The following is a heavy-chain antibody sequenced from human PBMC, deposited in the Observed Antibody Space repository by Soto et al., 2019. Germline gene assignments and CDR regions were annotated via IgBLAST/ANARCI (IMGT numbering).Heavy chain of an antibody. CDR3: AKDVHTTVXRSWNWFDP. Sequence: GGSLRLSCAASGFSFSTSSMAWVRQPPGKGLEWVSAISGSGGSTYYADSVKGRFTISRDNSKNTLYLQMNSLRAEDTAVYYCAKDVHTTVXRSWNWFDPWGQGTLVTVSS. CDR2: ISGSGGST. D-gene: IGHD4-17*01. CDR1: GFSFSTSS. J-gene: IGHJ5*02. V-gene: IGHV3-23*01.